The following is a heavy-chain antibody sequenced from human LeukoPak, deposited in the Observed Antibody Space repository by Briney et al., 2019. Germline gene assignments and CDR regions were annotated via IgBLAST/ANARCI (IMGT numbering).Heavy chain of an antibody. CDR2: IVVGSGNT. V-gene: IGHV1-58*01. CDR3: ARLEVVAATGRYYYYYGMDV. D-gene: IGHD2-15*01. Sequence: ASVKVSCTASGFTFTSSAVQWVRQARGQRLEWIGWIVVGSGNTNYAQKFQERVTITRDMSTSTAYMELSSLRSEDTAVYYCARLEVVAATGRYYYYYGMDVWGQGTTVTVSS. CDR1: GFTFTSSA. J-gene: IGHJ6*02.